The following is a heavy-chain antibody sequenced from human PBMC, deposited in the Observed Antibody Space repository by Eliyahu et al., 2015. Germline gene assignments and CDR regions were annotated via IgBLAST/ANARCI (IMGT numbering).Heavy chain of an antibody. CDR2: ILYSGST. Sequence: QVQLQESGPGLVKPSQTLSLTCXVSGGSFSSGGYYWSWIRQHPGKGLEWIGYILYSGSTYYNPSLKSRVTISIDTSKNQFSLRLTSVTAADTAVYYCARSSGSSWYIDYWGQGPLVTVSS. CDR1: GGSFSSGGYY. J-gene: IGHJ4*02. D-gene: IGHD6-13*01. CDR3: ARSSGSSWYIDY. V-gene: IGHV4-31*03.